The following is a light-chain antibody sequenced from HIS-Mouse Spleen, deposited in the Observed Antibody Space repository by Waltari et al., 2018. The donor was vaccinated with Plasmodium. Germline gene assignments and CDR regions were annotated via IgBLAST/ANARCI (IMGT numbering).Light chain of an antibody. CDR1: SSDVASYNL. CDR2: EGS. J-gene: IGLJ1*01. V-gene: IGLV2-23*01. CDR3: CSYAGSSTYV. Sequence: QSALTQPASVSGSPGQSITIPCTGTSSDVASYNLVSWYQQHPGKAPKLMIYEGSKRPSGFSNRFSGSKSGNTASLTISGLQAEDEADYYCCSYAGSSTYVFGTGTKVAVL.